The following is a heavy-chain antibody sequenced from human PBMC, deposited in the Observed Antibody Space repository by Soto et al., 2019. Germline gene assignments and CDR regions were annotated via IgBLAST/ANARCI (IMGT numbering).Heavy chain of an antibody. CDR3: ARQRRGWYNWFDP. Sequence: QVQLVQSGAEVKKPGSSVKVSCKASGGTFSSYAISWVRQAPGQGLEWMGGIIPIFGTANYAQKFQGRVTITADESTSTAYMVLSSLGCDDTAVYYCARQRRGWYNWFDPWGQGTLVTVSS. CDR2: IIPIFGTA. V-gene: IGHV1-69*01. D-gene: IGHD6-19*01. J-gene: IGHJ5*02. CDR1: GGTFSSYA.